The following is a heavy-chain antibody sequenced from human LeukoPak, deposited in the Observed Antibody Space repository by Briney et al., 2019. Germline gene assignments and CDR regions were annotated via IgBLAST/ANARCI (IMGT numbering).Heavy chain of an antibody. V-gene: IGHV3-53*01. CDR3: ARLGSSGWYY. D-gene: IGHD6-19*01. J-gene: IGHJ4*02. Sequence: GGSLRLSCAASGFTVSSNYMSWVRQAPGKGMEWVSVIYSGGSTYYADSVKGRFTTSRDNSKNTPYLQMNSLRAEDTAVYYCARLGSSGWYYWGQGTLVTVSS. CDR1: GFTVSSNY. CDR2: IYSGGST.